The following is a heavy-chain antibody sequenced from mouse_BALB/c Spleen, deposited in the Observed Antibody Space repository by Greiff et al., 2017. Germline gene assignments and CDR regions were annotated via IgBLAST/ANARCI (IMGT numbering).Heavy chain of an antibody. J-gene: IGHJ4*01. D-gene: IGHD2-10*01. Sequence: VQLQQSGAELMKPGASVKISCKATGYTFSSYWIEWVKQRPGHGLEWIGEILPGSGSTNYNEKFKGKATFTADTSSNTAYMQLSSLTSEDSAVYYCARGTYYGNYHAMDYWGQGTSVTVSS. CDR3: ARGTYYGNYHAMDY. V-gene: IGHV1-9*01. CDR2: ILPGSGST. CDR1: GYTFSSYW.